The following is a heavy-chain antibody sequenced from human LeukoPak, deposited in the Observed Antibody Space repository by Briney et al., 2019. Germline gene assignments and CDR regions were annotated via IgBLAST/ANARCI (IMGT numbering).Heavy chain of an antibody. J-gene: IGHJ4*02. CDR2: IWYDGSNK. CDR1: GFTFTSYG. CDR3: ARDLDIHFDY. Sequence: GRSLRLSCAASGFTFTSYGMHWVRQAPGKGLEWVAVIWYDGSNKYYADSVKGRFTISRDNSKNTLYLQMNSLRAEDTAVYYCARDLDIHFDYWGQGTLVTVSS. D-gene: IGHD5-12*01. V-gene: IGHV3-33*01.